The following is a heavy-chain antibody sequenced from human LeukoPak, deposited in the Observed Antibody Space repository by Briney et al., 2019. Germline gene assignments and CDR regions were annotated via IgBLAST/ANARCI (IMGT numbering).Heavy chain of an antibody. CDR1: GFTFDDCA. CDR3: AKYRGNGFYPIDYLEY. D-gene: IGHD3-22*01. V-gene: IGHV3-9*01. Sequence: GGSLRLSCAASGFTFDDCAMHWVRQAPGKGLEWVSGINWNGGSIGYADSVKGRFTISRDNAKNSLYLQMDSLRAEDTAFYYCAKYRGNGFYPIDYLEYWGRGTLVTVSS. J-gene: IGHJ4*02. CDR2: INWNGGSI.